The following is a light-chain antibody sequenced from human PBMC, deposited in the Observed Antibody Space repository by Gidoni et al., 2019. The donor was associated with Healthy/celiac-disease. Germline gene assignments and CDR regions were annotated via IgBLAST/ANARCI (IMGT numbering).Light chain of an antibody. V-gene: IGKV3-20*01. J-gene: IGKJ1*01. Sequence: EIVFTQSLGTLSLSPGERATLSCRASQSVSRRDLAWYQQKPGQTPRLLIYGSSSRATGIPDRFSGSGSGTDFTLTISRLEPEDVAVYYCRKYGSSQTFGQGTKVEIK. CDR1: QSVSRRD. CDR2: GSS. CDR3: RKYGSSQT.